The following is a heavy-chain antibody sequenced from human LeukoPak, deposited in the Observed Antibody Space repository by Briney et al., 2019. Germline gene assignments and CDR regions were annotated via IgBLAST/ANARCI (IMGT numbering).Heavy chain of an antibody. CDR2: INHSGST. V-gene: IGHV4-34*01. Sequence: PSETLSLTCAVYGGSFSGYYWSWIRQPPGKGLEWIGEINHSGSTNYNPSLKSRVTISVDTSKNQFSLKLSSVTAADTAVYYCARYGQLADFDYWGQGTLVTVSS. CDR3: ARYGQLADFDY. D-gene: IGHD6-13*01. CDR1: GGSFSGYY. J-gene: IGHJ4*02.